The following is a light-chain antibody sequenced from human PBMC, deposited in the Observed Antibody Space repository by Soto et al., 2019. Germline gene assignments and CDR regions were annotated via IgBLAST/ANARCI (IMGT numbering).Light chain of an antibody. CDR1: QSVSSY. CDR2: DAS. CDR3: QQRSNWPPVT. J-gene: IGKJ4*01. V-gene: IGKV3-11*01. Sequence: EIVLTQSPATLSLSPGERATLSCRASQSVSSYLAWYQQKPGQAPSILIYDASNRATGIPARFSGSGSGTDFTLTISSLEPEDFAIYYCQQRSNWPPVTFGGGTKVEIK.